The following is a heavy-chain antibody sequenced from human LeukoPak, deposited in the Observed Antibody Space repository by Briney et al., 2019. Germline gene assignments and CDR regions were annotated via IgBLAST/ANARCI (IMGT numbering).Heavy chain of an antibody. CDR1: GGSISSYY. V-gene: IGHV4-59*01. Sequence: SETLSLTCTVSGGSISSYYWSWIRQPPGKGLEWTGYIYYSGSTNYNPSLKSRVTMSVDTSKNQFSLKLSSVTAADTAVYYCARDSYGGDAFDIWGQGTMVTVSS. J-gene: IGHJ3*02. CDR3: ARDSYGGDAFDI. CDR2: IYYSGST. D-gene: IGHD3-10*01.